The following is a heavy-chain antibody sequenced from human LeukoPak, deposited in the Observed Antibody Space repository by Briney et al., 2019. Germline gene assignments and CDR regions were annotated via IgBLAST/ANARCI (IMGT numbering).Heavy chain of an antibody. D-gene: IGHD2/OR15-2a*01. J-gene: IGHJ4*02. CDR2: IHSDGST. V-gene: IGHV3-66*04. CDR1: GFTVSSNY. Sequence: PGGSLRLSCAASGFTVSSNYLSWVRQAPGKGLEWVSVIHSDGSTYYADSVKDRFTISRDNSRNTLYLQMNSLRAEDTAVYYCARQLFISTSFYYIFDFWGQGTLVTVSS. CDR3: ARQLFISTSFYYIFDF.